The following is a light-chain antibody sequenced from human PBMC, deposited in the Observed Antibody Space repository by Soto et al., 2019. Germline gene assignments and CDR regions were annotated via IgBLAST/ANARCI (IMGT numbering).Light chain of an antibody. CDR2: DVS. CDR1: SSDVGAYNY. Sequence: QSVLTQLASVSGSPGQSITISCTGTSSDVGAYNYVSWYQHHPGKAPKLMIYDVSNRPSGVSNRFSGSKSGNTASLTISGLQAEDEADYYCNSFTTSSTLVFGGGTKVTVL. J-gene: IGLJ2*01. CDR3: NSFTTSSTLV. V-gene: IGLV2-14*03.